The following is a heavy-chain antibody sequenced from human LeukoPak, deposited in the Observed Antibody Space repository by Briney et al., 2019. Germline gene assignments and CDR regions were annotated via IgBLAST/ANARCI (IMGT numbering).Heavy chain of an antibody. J-gene: IGHJ5*02. CDR2: INPNSGGT. CDR1: GYTFTGYY. D-gene: IGHD3-3*01. Sequence: ASVKVSCKASGYTFTGYYMHWVRQASGQGLEWMGWINPNSGGTNYAQKFQGWVTMTRDTSISTAYMELSRLRSDDTAVYYCARDSHTYYDFWSGYRTYNWFDPWGQGTLVTVSS. CDR3: ARDSHTYYDFWSGYRTYNWFDP. V-gene: IGHV1-2*04.